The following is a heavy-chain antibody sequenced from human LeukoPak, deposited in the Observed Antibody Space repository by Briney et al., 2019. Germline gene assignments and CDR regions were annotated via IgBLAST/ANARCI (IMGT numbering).Heavy chain of an antibody. D-gene: IGHD2-2*02. CDR2: INPNSGGT. V-gene: IGHV1-2*04. J-gene: IGHJ4*02. CDR1: GYTFTGYY. Sequence: ASVKVSCKASGYTFTGYYMHWVRQAPGQGLEWMGWINPNSGGTNYAQKFQGWVTMTRDTSISTAYMELSRLRSDDTAVYYCARGDATAIPPFDYWGQGTLVIVSS. CDR3: ARGDATAIPPFDY.